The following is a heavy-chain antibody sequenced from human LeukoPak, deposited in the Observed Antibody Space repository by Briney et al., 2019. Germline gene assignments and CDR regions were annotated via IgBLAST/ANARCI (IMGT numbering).Heavy chain of an antibody. D-gene: IGHD3-22*01. CDR1: GYSFTTYW. CDR3: AKRADSSGDYYLDY. Sequence: GESLKISCIVSGYSFTTYWIGWVRQMPGKGLEWMGIIYLGDSDTRYSPSSQGQVTISADKSISTAYLQWSSLKASDTAIYYCAKRADSSGDYYLDYWGQGTLVTVSS. V-gene: IGHV5-51*01. J-gene: IGHJ4*02. CDR2: IYLGDSDT.